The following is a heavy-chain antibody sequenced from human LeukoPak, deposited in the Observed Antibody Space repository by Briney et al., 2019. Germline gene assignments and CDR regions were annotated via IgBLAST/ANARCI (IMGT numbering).Heavy chain of an antibody. CDR2: IYHTGTT. J-gene: IGHJ5*02. Sequence: SETLSLTCNVSGGSLSDTSDYWGWIRQPPGKGLDWIGSIYHTGTTYYSPSLKSRVTISVHTSKNHFSLELSSVTAADTAVYYCARQQCNGGSCYSRAIWFDPWGQGTLVTVSS. CDR3: ARQQCNGGSCYSRAIWFDP. V-gene: IGHV4-39*01. D-gene: IGHD2-15*01. CDR1: GGSLSDTSDY.